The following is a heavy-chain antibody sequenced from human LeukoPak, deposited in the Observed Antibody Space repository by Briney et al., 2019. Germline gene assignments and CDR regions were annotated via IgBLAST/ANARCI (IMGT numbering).Heavy chain of an antibody. Sequence: SETLSLTCTVSGGSINSYYWTWIRQPAGKGLECIGRIYSGGSTNYNPSLKSRVTMSVDTSKNQFSLKLSSVTAADTAVYYCARCAPLSFVDVWGKGTTVTVSS. J-gene: IGHJ6*04. CDR1: GGSINSYY. CDR3: ARCAPLSFVDV. CDR2: IYSGGST. V-gene: IGHV4-4*07. D-gene: IGHD3-16*01.